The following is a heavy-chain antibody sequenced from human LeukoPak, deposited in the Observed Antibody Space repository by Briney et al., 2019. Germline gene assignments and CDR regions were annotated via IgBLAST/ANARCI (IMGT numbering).Heavy chain of an antibody. Sequence: GGSLSLSCAASGFTLHSSWMSWVRQAPGRGLEWVTHIRQDGSETYYVDSVKGRFTISRDIAQNSLYLQMNSLRAEDTAVYYCARPYVELGMLWYFDLWGRGTLVTVSS. D-gene: IGHD7-27*01. CDR3: ARPYVELGMLWYFDL. CDR1: GFTLHSSW. CDR2: IRQDGSET. V-gene: IGHV3-7*01. J-gene: IGHJ2*01.